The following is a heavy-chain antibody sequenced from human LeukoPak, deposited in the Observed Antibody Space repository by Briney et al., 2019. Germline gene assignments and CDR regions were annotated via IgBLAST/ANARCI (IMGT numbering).Heavy chain of an antibody. D-gene: IGHD6-19*01. Sequence: GGSLRLSCAASGFTFNTYDMSWVRQAPGKGLEWVSSINGGGGSTYYTESVKGRFTISRDNSKNTLYLQMNSLRVEDTAVYYCAKSSLQVTAVADRFDYWGQGTLVTVSS. CDR1: GFTFNTYD. J-gene: IGHJ4*02. V-gene: IGHV3-23*01. CDR2: INGGGGST. CDR3: AKSSLQVTAVADRFDY.